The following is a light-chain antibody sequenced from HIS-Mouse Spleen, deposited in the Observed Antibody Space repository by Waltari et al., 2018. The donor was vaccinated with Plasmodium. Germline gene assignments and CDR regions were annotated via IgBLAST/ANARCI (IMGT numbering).Light chain of an antibody. V-gene: IGKV3-15*01. J-gene: IGKJ3*01. CDR2: SAS. CDR1: QGVSSN. Sequence: EIVMTQSPATLSVSPGERATLSCRASQGVSSNLAWYKQKPGQASRLLIYSASTRATGIPARFSCSGSGTEFTLTISSRQSEDFAVYYCQQYNNWSFTFGPGTKVDIK. CDR3: QQYNNWSFT.